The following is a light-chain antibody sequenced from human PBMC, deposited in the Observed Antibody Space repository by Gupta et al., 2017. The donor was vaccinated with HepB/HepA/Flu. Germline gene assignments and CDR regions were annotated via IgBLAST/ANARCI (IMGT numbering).Light chain of an antibody. CDR1: GRNIGRKT. CDR2: DNN. J-gene: IGLJ2*01. CDR3: AAWDDSLNGVL. Sequence: QSVLTQPPSASGTPGQRLTISCSGRGRNIGRKTIIWYQQLPGTAPKLLIYDNNQRPSGVPDRFSGSKSGTSASLAISGLQSEDEADYYCAAWDDSLNGVLFGGGTKVAVL. V-gene: IGLV1-44*01.